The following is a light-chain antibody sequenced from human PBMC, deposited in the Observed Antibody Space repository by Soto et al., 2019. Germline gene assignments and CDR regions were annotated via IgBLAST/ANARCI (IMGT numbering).Light chain of an antibody. CDR3: QQYNSYSYT. Sequence: DIQMTQSPSTLSASVGDRVTITCRASQSISSWLAWYQQKSGKAPKLLIYDASTLESGVPSRFSGGGSGTEFTLTISSLQPDDFAPYYCQQYNSYSYTFGQGTRLEI. CDR2: DAS. V-gene: IGKV1-5*01. CDR1: QSISSW. J-gene: IGKJ2*01.